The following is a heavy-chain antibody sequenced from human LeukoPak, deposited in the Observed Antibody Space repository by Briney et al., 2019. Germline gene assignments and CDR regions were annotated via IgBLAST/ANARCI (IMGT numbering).Heavy chain of an antibody. D-gene: IGHD6-19*01. V-gene: IGHV1-18*04. Sequence: ASVKVSCKASGYTFTDYYIHWVRQAPGQGLEWMGWISAQNGTTNYALKLQDRVTMTTDTSTSTAYMEVRGLRSDDTAVYYCARRSTLYSSGHFYFDYWGQGTLVTVSS. CDR3: ARRSTLYSSGHFYFDY. CDR2: ISAQNGTT. J-gene: IGHJ4*02. CDR1: GYTFTDYY.